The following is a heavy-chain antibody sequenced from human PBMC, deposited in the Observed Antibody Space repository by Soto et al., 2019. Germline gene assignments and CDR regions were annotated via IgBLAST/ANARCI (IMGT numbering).Heavy chain of an antibody. CDR3: ARGSNRRSGHDAFDI. CDR1: GYTFTSYG. V-gene: IGHV1-18*01. CDR2: ISAYNGNT. Sequence: WASVKVSCKASGYTFTSYGISWVRQAPGQGLEWMGWISAYNGNTNYAQKLQGRVTMTTDTSTSTAYMELRSLRSDDTAVYYCARGSNRRSGHDAFDIWGQGTMVTVSS. D-gene: IGHD3-16*02. J-gene: IGHJ3*02.